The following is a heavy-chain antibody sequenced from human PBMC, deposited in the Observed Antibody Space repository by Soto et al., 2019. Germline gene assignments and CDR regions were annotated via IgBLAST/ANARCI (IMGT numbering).Heavy chain of an antibody. CDR3: VRGMSHYFDY. CDR2: INHTGVT. J-gene: IGHJ4*02. CDR1: GGSFSAYY. Sequence: QVQLQQWGAGLLKPSETLSLTCDVYGGSFSAYYWSWIRQPPGKGLEWIGDINHTGVTGYNPSLEXXLXIXXATSKNQFSLKLSSVTAADTAVYCCVRGMSHYFDYWGQGSLITVSS. V-gene: IGHV4-34*01.